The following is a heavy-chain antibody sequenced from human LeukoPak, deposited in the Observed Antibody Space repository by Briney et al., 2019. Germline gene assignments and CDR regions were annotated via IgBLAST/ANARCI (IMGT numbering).Heavy chain of an antibody. CDR2: NSRGDDVT. CDR1: GFTFSTYA. D-gene: IGHD2-15*01. Sequence: GGSLRLSCAASGFTFSTYAMTWVRQAPGKGLEWVSLNSRGDDVTYYADSVKGRFTISRDSSKNTLYLQMHSLRAEDTAVYYCAARPGEVAVPYDYWGQGTLVTVSS. CDR3: AARPGEVAVPYDY. J-gene: IGHJ4*02. V-gene: IGHV3-23*01.